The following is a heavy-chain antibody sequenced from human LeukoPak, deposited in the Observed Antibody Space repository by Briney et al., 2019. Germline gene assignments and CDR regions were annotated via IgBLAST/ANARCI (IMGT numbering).Heavy chain of an antibody. V-gene: IGHV4-59*08. J-gene: IGHJ3*02. CDR2: IYYSGST. Sequence: SETLSLTCTVSGGSISSYYWSWIRQPPGKGLEWIGYIYYSGSTNYKSSLKSRVTISVDTSKNQFSLKLSSVTAADTAVYYCARRYGREDFDIWGQGTMVTVSS. CDR3: ARRYGREDFDI. CDR1: GGSISSYY. D-gene: IGHD1-1*01.